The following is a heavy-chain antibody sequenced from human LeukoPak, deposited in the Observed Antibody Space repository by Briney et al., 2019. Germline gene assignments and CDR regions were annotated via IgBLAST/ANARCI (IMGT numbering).Heavy chain of an antibody. CDR2: ISYDGSNK. CDR1: GFTFSSYA. CDR3: ARQNTPHGNFDY. D-gene: IGHD5-24*01. J-gene: IGHJ4*02. V-gene: IGHV3-30*14. Sequence: TGGSLRLSCAASGFTFSSYAMHWVRQAPGKGLEWVAVISYDGSNKYYADSVKGRFTISRDNAKKSLFLQMNSLRAEDTAIYYCARQNTPHGNFDYWGQGTLVTVSS.